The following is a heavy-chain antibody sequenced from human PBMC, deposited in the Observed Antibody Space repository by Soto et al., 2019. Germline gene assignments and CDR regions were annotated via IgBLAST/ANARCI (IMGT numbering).Heavy chain of an antibody. Sequence: SGPTLVNPTQTLTLTCTFSGFSLSTSGMCVSWIRQPPGKALEWLARIDWDDDKYYSTSLKTRLTISKDTSKNQVVLTMTNMDPVDTATYHCARIAPSEYYDFWSGPPAPLNGMDVWGQGT. CDR2: IDWDDDK. V-gene: IGHV2-70*11. CDR1: GFSLSTSGMC. CDR3: ARIAPSEYYDFWSGPPAPLNGMDV. D-gene: IGHD3-3*01. J-gene: IGHJ6*01.